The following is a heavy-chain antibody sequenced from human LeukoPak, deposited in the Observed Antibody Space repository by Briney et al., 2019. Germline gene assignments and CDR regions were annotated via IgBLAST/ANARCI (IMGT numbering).Heavy chain of an antibody. D-gene: IGHD3-10*01. CDR1: GYTFTKFW. V-gene: IGHV5-51*01. J-gene: IGHJ4*02. CDR3: VRGKGSGTYYGFDH. Sequence: GESLKISCETSGYTFTKFWVGWVRQTPGKGLEWLGMVYPDDSDTRYSPSYEGQVTMSVDKSINIVYLHWSRLKASDTATYYCVRGKGSGTYYGFDHWGQGTVVSVVS. CDR2: VYPDDSDT.